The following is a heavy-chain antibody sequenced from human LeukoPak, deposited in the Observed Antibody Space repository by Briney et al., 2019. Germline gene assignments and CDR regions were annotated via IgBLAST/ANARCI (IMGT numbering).Heavy chain of an antibody. Sequence: SETLSLSCTVSGGSVGSYYWSWIRQPQGKGLDWIGCSYYGGSANYNPSLKSRAPISIDRAKNQFSLKLSSSTAADTAVYYCARHGSSYSFDYWGQGTLVTVSS. D-gene: IGHD6-13*01. J-gene: IGHJ4*02. CDR1: GGSVGSYY. CDR3: ARHGSSYSFDY. V-gene: IGHV4-59*08. CDR2: SYYGGSA.